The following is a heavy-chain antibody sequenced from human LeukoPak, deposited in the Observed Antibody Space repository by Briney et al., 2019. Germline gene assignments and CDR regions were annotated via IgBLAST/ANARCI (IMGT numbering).Heavy chain of an antibody. CDR3: ARGPLEYCSGGTCYSGRDWFDP. D-gene: IGHD2-15*01. Sequence: ASVKVSCKASGYILTDYYMHWVRQAPGQGLEWMGWINPNSGDTNYAQKFQGRVTMTRDTSISTVYMELRRLRYDDTAAYYCARGPLEYCSGGTCYSGRDWFDPWGQGTLVTVSS. CDR1: GYILTDYY. V-gene: IGHV1-2*02. J-gene: IGHJ5*02. CDR2: INPNSGDT.